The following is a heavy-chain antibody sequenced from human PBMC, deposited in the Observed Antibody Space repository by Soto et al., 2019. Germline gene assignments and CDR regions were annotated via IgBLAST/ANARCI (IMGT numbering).Heavy chain of an antibody. CDR3: ARGGPLGARREDWFDP. V-gene: IGHV5-51*01. CDR1: GYSFTSYW. CDR2: IYPGDSDT. J-gene: IGHJ5*02. D-gene: IGHD1-26*01. Sequence: GESLRISCKSSGYSFTSYWIGWVRQMPGKGLEWMGIIYPGDSDTRYSPSFQGQVTISADKSISTAYLQWSSLKASGTAMYYCARGGPLGARREDWFDPWGQGTLVTVSS.